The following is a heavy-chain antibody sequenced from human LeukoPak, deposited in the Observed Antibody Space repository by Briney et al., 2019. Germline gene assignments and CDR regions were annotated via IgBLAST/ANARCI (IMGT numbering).Heavy chain of an antibody. V-gene: IGHV3-23*01. CDR3: AKDPGWNDHFDY. J-gene: IGHJ4*02. CDR2: TSGSGHNT. D-gene: IGHD1-1*01. Sequence: GGSLRLSCAASGFTFANYAITWIRQAPGKGLEWVSSTSGSGHNTYYADSVKGRFTISRDNSKNTLYLQMNSLRAEDTAVYYCAKDPGWNDHFDYWGQGTLVTVSS. CDR1: GFTFANYA.